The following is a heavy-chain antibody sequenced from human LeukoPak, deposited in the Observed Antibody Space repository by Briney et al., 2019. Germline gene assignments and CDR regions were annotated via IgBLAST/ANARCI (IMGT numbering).Heavy chain of an antibody. V-gene: IGHV3-23*01. Sequence: GGSLRLSCAASGFTFSSYAMSWVRQAPGKGLECISGFSGSGGSTYYADSVKGRFTISRDNYKNTVFLQMDSLRREDAGVYYCATPGYWGQGTLVTVSS. CDR2: FSGSGGST. CDR1: GFTFSSYA. CDR3: ATPGY. J-gene: IGHJ4*02.